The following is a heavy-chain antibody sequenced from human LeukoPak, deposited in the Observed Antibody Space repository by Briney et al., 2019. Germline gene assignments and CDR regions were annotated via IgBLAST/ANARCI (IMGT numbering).Heavy chain of an antibody. Sequence: SETLSLTCTVSGGSISSGGYYWSWIRQHPGKGLEWIGYIYYSGSTYYNPSLKSRVTISVDTSKNQFSLKLSSVTAADTAVYYCARRFYFDSSGYYVYWGQGTLVTVSS. CDR3: ARRFYFDSSGYYVY. V-gene: IGHV4-31*03. CDR1: GGSISSGGYY. D-gene: IGHD3-22*01. J-gene: IGHJ4*02. CDR2: IYYSGST.